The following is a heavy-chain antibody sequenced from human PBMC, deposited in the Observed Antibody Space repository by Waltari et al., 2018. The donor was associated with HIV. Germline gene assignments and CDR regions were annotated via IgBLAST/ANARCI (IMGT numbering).Heavy chain of an antibody. J-gene: IGHJ4*02. Sequence: QLQLQESGPGLVKPSETLSLTCTVSGGSISSSSYYWGWIRQPPGKGLEWIGSIYYSGSTYYNPSLKSRVTISVDTSKNQFSLKLSSVTAADTAVYYCARHYYGSGSYRYFDYWGQGTLVTVSS. CDR3: ARHYYGSGSYRYFDY. CDR2: IYYSGST. V-gene: IGHV4-39*01. CDR1: GGSISSSSYY. D-gene: IGHD3-10*01.